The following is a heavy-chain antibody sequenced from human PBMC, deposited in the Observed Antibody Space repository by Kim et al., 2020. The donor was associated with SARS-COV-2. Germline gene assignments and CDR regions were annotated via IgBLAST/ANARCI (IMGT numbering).Heavy chain of an antibody. J-gene: IGHJ5*02. D-gene: IGHD3-3*01. CDR3: ARGEGITIQSGSGFDP. Sequence: GGSLRLSCAASGFTFSSYAMHWVRQAPGKGLEWVAVISYDGSNKYYADSVKGRFTISRDNSKNTLYLQMNSLRAEDTAVYYCARGEGITIQSGSGFDPWGQGTLVTVSS. V-gene: IGHV3-30*04. CDR2: ISYDGSNK. CDR1: GFTFSSYA.